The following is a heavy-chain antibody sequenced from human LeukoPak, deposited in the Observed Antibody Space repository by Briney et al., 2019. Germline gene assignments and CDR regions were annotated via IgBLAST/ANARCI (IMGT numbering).Heavy chain of an antibody. D-gene: IGHD6-13*01. CDR2: INPNSGGT. CDR1: GYTFTSYY. CDR3: ARQQLVLRSFDY. V-gene: IGHV1-2*02. J-gene: IGHJ4*02. Sequence: GASVKVSCKASGYTFTSYYMHWVRQAPGQGLEWMGWINPNSGGTNYAQKFQGRVTMTRDTSISTAYMELSRLRSDDTAVYYCARQQLVLRSFDYWGQGTLVTVSS.